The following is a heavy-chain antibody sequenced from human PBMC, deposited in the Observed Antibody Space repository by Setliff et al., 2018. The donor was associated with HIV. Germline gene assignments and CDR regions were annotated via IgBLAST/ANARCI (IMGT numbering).Heavy chain of an antibody. CDR2: FLAVLRKP. CDR3: ASPRSAGTYQGAFYYFLHV. V-gene: IGHV1-69*13. J-gene: IGHJ6*03. CDR1: GDTFKGYA. Sequence: SVKVSCKASGDTFKGYAFTWVRQAPGQGLEWMGDFLAVLRKPTHAERFQDRLTITADESTSTAYMELRDPRPEDTAVYFCASPRSAGTYQGAFYYFLHVWGKGTTVTVSS. D-gene: IGHD1-26*01.